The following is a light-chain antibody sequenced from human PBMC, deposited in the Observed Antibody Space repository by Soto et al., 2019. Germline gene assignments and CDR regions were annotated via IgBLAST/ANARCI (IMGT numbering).Light chain of an antibody. J-gene: IGLJ2*01. V-gene: IGLV1-44*01. Sequence: QYVLTQPPSASGTPGQRVTMSCSGSSSNIGSKTVNWYQQLPGTAPKLLIYANNQRPSWVPDRFSGSKSGTSASLAISGLQSEDEADYYCAAWDDSLNGVVFGGGTKLTFL. CDR1: SSNIGSKT. CDR2: ANN. CDR3: AAWDDSLNGVV.